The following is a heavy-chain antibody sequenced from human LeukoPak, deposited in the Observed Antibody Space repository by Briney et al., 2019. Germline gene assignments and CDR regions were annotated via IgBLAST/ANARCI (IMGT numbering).Heavy chain of an antibody. CDR2: IIPIFGTA. Sequence: SVKVSCKASGGTFSSYAISWVRQAPGQGLEWMGRIIPIFGTANYAQKFQGRVTITTDESTSTAYMELSSLRSEDTAVYYCARDHDYGGNLGYWGQGTLVTVSS. CDR1: GGTFSSYA. CDR3: ARDHDYGGNLGY. V-gene: IGHV1-69*05. J-gene: IGHJ4*02. D-gene: IGHD4-23*01.